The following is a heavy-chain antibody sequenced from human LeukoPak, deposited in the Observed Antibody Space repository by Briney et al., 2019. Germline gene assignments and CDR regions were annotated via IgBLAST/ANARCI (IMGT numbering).Heavy chain of an antibody. CDR3: ARRPINCIITNCYVDY. CDR1: VYTFTNFY. J-gene: IGHJ4*02. V-gene: IGHV1-2*02. D-gene: IGHD2-2*01. CDR2: MNPNSGDT. Sequence: VKVSCKASVYTFTNFYIHWVRQAPGQGLEWTGWMNPNSGDTSYAREFQDRVTMTRDTSLSTAYMELSRLRSDDTAVYFCARRPINCIITNCYVDYWGQGTLVTVSS.